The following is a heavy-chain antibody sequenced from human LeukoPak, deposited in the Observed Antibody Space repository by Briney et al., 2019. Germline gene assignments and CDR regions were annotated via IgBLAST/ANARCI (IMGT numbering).Heavy chain of an antibody. V-gene: IGHV4-34*01. CDR3: ARGGYSGYDDY. CDR2: INHSGST. J-gene: IGHJ4*02. Sequence: SETLSLTCAVYGGSFSGYYWSWIRQPPRKGMEWIGEINHSGSTNYNPSLKSRVTISVDTSKNQFSLKLSSVTAADTAVYYCARGGYSGYDDYWGQGTLVTVSS. CDR1: GGSFSGYY. D-gene: IGHD5-12*01.